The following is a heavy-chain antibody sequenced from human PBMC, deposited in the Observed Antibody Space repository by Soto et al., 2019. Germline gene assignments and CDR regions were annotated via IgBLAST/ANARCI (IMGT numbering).Heavy chain of an antibody. D-gene: IGHD2-21*02. CDR2: ISGSGGST. Sequence: LRLSCAASGFTFSSYTMNWVRQAPGKGLEWVSSISGSGGSTYYADSAKGRFIISRDNPENTLYSQMNSLRVEDTAVYYCAKDLSGGDCPWGQGTLVTVSS. V-gene: IGHV3-23*01. CDR3: AKDLSGGDCP. CDR1: GFTFSSYT. J-gene: IGHJ5*02.